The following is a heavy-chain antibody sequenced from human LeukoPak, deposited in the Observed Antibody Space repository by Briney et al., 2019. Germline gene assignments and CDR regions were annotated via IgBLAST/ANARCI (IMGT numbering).Heavy chain of an antibody. CDR3: ARDTGYYGSGSYYQPYNWFDP. V-gene: IGHV3-74*01. Sequence: PGGSLRLSCAASGFTFSSYWMHWVRQAPGNGLVWVSRLNSDGSSTSYADSVKGRFTISRDNAKNTLYLQMNSLRAEDTAVYYCARDTGYYGSGSYYQPYNWFDPWGQGTLVTVSS. CDR2: LNSDGSST. J-gene: IGHJ5*02. D-gene: IGHD3-10*01. CDR1: GFTFSSYW.